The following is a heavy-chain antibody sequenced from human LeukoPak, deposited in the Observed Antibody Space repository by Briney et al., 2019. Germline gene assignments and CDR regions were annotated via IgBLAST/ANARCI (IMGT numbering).Heavy chain of an antibody. Sequence: ASVKVSCKVSGYTLTELSMHWVRQAPGKGLEWMGGFDPEDGETIYAQKFQGRVTMTEDTSTDTAYMELSSLRSEDTAAYYCATFATTMIVATYGMDVWGQGTTVTVSS. CDR2: FDPEDGET. CDR3: ATFATTMIVATYGMDV. V-gene: IGHV1-24*01. J-gene: IGHJ6*02. D-gene: IGHD3-22*01. CDR1: GYTLTELS.